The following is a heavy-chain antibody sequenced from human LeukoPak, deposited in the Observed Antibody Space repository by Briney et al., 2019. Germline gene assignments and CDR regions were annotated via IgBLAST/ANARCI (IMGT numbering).Heavy chain of an antibody. CDR3: ARGGSGWPIDY. D-gene: IGHD6-19*01. V-gene: IGHV3-21*01. Sequence: PGGSLRLSCAASGFTFSSYSLNWVRQAPGKGLEWVSSISSSSSYIYYADSVKGRFTISRDNAKNSLYLQMNSLRAEDTAVYYCARGGSGWPIDYWGQGTLVTVSS. J-gene: IGHJ4*02. CDR1: GFTFSSYS. CDR2: ISSSSSYI.